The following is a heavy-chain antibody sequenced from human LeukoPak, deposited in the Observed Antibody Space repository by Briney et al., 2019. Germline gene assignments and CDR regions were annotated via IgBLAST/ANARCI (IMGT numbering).Heavy chain of an antibody. CDR3: ARTTSFTASGYDY. CDR1: GYTFTNYH. Sequence: ASVTVSFKSSGYTFTNYHINWVRQATGQGLAWMGWMNPNNGDSGYAQKFQGRVTITRDTSISTSYMELRSLRSDDTAVYLCARTTSFTASGYDYWGQGTLVTVSS. CDR2: MNPNNGDS. J-gene: IGHJ4*02. V-gene: IGHV1-8*03. D-gene: IGHD6-25*01.